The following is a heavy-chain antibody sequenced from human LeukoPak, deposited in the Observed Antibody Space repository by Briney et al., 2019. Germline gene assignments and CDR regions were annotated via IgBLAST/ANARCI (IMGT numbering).Heavy chain of an antibody. V-gene: IGHV1-58*02. CDR2: IVVGSGNT. Sequence: GASVKVSCKASGFTFTSSAMQWVRQARGQRLEWIGWIVVGSGNTNYAQKFQERVTITRDMSTSTAYMELSSLRSEDTAVYYCAAVDFKQLANAGGYWGQGTLVTVSS. J-gene: IGHJ4*02. CDR1: GFTFTSSA. CDR3: AAVDFKQLANAGGY. D-gene: IGHD6-6*01.